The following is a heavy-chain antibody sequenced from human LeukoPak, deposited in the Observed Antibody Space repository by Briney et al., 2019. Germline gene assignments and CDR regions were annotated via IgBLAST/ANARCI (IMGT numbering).Heavy chain of an antibody. Sequence: PSETLSLTCTVSGGSISSNSYYWGWIRQPPGKGLEWIGYIYYSGSTNFNPSLKSRVTISVDTSKNQFSLKLSSVTAADTAVYYCARGAYSSWFFDYWGQGTLVTVSS. CDR3: ARGAYSSWFFDY. CDR2: IYYSGST. V-gene: IGHV4-61*05. CDR1: GGSISSNSYY. J-gene: IGHJ4*02. D-gene: IGHD6-6*01.